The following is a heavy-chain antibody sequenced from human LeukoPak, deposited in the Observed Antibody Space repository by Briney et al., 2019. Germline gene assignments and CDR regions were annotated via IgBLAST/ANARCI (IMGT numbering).Heavy chain of an antibody. CDR2: IYNGGST. V-gene: IGHV4-59*08. J-gene: IGHJ4*02. D-gene: IGHD6-19*01. CDR1: GASTSRFY. Sequence: PSETLSLTCIVSGASTSRFYWSWIRQPPGKGLEWIGYIYNGGSTKYNPSLKSRVTISVETSKNQFSLKLTSPTAADTATYYCAQTTGWPGFDYWGQGALVTVSS. CDR3: AQTTGWPGFDY.